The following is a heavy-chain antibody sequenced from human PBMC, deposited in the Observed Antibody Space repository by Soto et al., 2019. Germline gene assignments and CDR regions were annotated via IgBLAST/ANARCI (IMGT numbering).Heavy chain of an antibody. CDR1: GYTFTSYG. J-gene: IGHJ4*02. CDR2: ISVYNGNT. D-gene: IGHD4-17*01. Sequence: QVQLVQSGAEVKKPGASVKVSCKASGYTFTSYGISWVRQAPGQGLEWMGWISVYNGNTNYAQKFQGRVTMITDTSTSTGYMELRSLTSDDTAVYYCARDDYYFDFWGQGTLVTVSS. V-gene: IGHV1-18*01. CDR3: ARDDYYFDF.